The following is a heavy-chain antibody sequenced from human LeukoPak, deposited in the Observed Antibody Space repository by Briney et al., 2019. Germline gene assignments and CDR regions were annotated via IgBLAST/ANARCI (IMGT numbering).Heavy chain of an antibody. CDR1: GGSFSGYY. J-gene: IGHJ4*02. D-gene: IGHD2-2*02. CDR2: INHSGST. Sequence: SETLSLTCAVYGGSFSGYYWSWIRQPPGKGLEWIGEINHSGSTNYNPSLKSRVTISVDTSKNQFSLKLSSVTAADTAVYYCARGRSYTGNFDYWGQGTLVTVSS. CDR3: ARGRSYTGNFDY. V-gene: IGHV4-34*01.